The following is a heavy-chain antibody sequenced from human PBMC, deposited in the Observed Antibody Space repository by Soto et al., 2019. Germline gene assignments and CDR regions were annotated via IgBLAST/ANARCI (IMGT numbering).Heavy chain of an antibody. D-gene: IGHD3-22*01. V-gene: IGHV3-30-3*01. CDR3: AREGYYDSSGYYYDY. CDR1: GFTFSSYA. CDR2: ISYDGSNK. J-gene: IGHJ4*02. Sequence: QVQLVESGGGVVQPGRSLRLSCAASGFTFSSYAMHWVRQAPGKGLEWVAVISYDGSNKYYADSVKGRFTISRDNSKNTLYLQMNSLRAEDTAVYYCAREGYYDSSGYYYDYWGQGTLVTVSS.